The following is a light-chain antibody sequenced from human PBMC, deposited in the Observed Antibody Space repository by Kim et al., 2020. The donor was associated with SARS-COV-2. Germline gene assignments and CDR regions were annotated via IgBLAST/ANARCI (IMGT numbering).Light chain of an antibody. CDR1: KLGGKF. CDR2: RDT. J-gene: IGLJ3*02. CDR3: QAWDSTTGV. V-gene: IGLV3-1*01. Sequence: SPEQTARVTFSGHKLGGKFACWYQQRPGQSPALVIYRDTERPSGIPERFSGSNSGDTATLTISGTQATDEADYYCQAWDSTTGVFGGGTQLTVL.